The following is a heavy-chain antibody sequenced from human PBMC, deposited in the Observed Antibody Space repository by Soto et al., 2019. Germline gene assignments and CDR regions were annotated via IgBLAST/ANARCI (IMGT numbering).Heavy chain of an antibody. V-gene: IGHV1-18*01. Sequence: QVHLVQSGAEVKKPGASVKVSCKGSGYAFTTYGITWVRQAPGQGLEWMGWISAHNGNTNYAQKLQGKVTVTRDTSTSTAYMELSSLRADDTAVDYGARGRYGDYWGQGDRVTVAS. CDR1: GYAFTTYG. D-gene: IGHD1-1*01. J-gene: IGHJ4*02. CDR2: ISAHNGNT. CDR3: ARGRYGDY.